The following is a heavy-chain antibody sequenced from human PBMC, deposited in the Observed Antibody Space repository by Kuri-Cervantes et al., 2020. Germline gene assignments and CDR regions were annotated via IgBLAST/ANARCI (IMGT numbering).Heavy chain of an antibody. D-gene: IGHD3-3*01. J-gene: IGHJ4*02. CDR1: GFTFSSYA. CDR3: AIGHYTSS. CDR2: ISGTGGTT. Sequence: GESLKISCAASGFTFSSYAMSWVRQAPGKGLEWVSAISGTGGTTYYADSVKGRFTISRDNSKNTLYLQMNSLRAEDTAVYYCAIGHYTSSWGQGTLVTVSS. V-gene: IGHV3-23*01.